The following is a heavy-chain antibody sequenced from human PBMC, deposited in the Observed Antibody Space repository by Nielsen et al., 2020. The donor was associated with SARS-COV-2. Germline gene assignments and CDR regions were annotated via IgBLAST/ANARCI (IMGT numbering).Heavy chain of an antibody. V-gene: IGHV3-7*03. J-gene: IGHJ4*02. D-gene: IGHD2-15*01. CDR1: GFTFSSYW. Sequence: GESLKISCAASGFTFSSYWMSWVRQAPGKGLEWVANIKQDGSEKYYVDSVKGRFTISRDNAKNSLYLQMNSPRAEDTAVYYCARDISPYSGIDYWGQGTLVTVSS. CDR3: ARDISPYSGIDY. CDR2: IKQDGSEK.